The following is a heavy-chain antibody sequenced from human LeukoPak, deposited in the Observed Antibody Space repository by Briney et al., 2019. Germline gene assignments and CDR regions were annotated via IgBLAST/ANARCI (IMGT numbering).Heavy chain of an antibody. V-gene: IGHV3-33*06. CDR2: IWYDGSNK. J-gene: IGHJ4*02. CDR1: GFTFSSYG. D-gene: IGHD3-10*01. Sequence: GGSLRLSRAASGFTFSSYGMHWVRQAPGKGLEWVAVIWYDGSNKYYADSVKGRFTISRDNSKNTLYLQMNSLRAEDTAVYYCAKGSYGLGGHYFDYWGQGTLVTVSS. CDR3: AKGSYGLGGHYFDY.